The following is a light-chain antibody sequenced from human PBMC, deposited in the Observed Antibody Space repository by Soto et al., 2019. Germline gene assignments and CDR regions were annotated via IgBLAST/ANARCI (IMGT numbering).Light chain of an antibody. J-gene: IGLJ1*01. CDR3: CSYTGSYSYV. V-gene: IGLV2-11*01. CDR2: DVT. Sequence: QSALTQPHSVSVSPGQSVTISCTGTSSDVGGYSYVSWYQQHPGKAPELIIYDVTERPSGVPDRFSGSKSGNTASLTISGLQAEDEDDYYCCSYTGSYSYVFGIGTKLTVL. CDR1: SSDVGGYSY.